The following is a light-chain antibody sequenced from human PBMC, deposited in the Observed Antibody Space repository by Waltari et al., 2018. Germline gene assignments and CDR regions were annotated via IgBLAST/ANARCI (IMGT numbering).Light chain of an antibody. J-gene: IGKJ4*01. CDR3: QKYNSVPQP. CDR2: ATS. CDR1: QDIDNH. V-gene: IGKV1-27*01. Sequence: DIQMTQSPSSLSASVGDRVTITCRASQDIDNHLAWYQHKPGKVPNLLIYATSTLHSGVPSRFSGSGSGTDFTLTISSLQPEYVATYYCQKYNSVPQPFGGGTKVDIK.